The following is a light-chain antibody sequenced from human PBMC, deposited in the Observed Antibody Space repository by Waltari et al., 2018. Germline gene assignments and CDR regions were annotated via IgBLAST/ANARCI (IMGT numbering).Light chain of an antibody. CDR3: QSYDSRNLV. V-gene: IGLV6-57*03. J-gene: IGLJ2*01. CDR1: SCYIVSND. CDR2: ENN. Sequence: YTLTQPPSLSESPGRTVIIPCPRSSCYIVSNDVHWFQQRPGSAPTIVIYENNLSTSGVPVRFSAAIDSSSNSASLTISGLKTGDEAEYYCQSYDSRNLVFGGGTKVTVL.